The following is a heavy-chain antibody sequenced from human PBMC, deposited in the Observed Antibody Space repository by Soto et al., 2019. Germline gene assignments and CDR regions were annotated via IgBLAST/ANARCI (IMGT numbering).Heavy chain of an antibody. D-gene: IGHD2-15*01. Sequence: SETLSLTCTVSGASISSYYWSWIRQPPGKGLEWIGYVYYSGSTNYNPSLKSRVTISVDTSKNQFSLKLSSVTAADTAVYYCASMGGYCSGGSCYSGSFWFDPWGQGTLVTVSS. CDR1: GASISSYY. CDR3: ASMGGYCSGGSCYSGSFWFDP. V-gene: IGHV4-59*12. J-gene: IGHJ5*02. CDR2: VYYSGST.